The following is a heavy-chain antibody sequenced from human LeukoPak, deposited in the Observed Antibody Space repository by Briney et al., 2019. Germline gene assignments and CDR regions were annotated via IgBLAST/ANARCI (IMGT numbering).Heavy chain of an antibody. J-gene: IGHJ4*02. CDR2: IYYSGST. CDR3: ARQTGSGLFILP. Sequence: SETLSLTCAVSGGSISSGGYSWSWIRQPPGKGLEWIGSIYYSGSTHYNPSLKSRVTIFVDTSKNQFSLRLTSVTAADTAVYYCARQTGSGLFILPGGQGTLVTVSS. V-gene: IGHV4-30-2*03. D-gene: IGHD3/OR15-3a*01. CDR1: GGSISSGGYS.